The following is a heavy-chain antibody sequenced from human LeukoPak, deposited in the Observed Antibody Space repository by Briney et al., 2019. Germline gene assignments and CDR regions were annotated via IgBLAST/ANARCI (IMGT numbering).Heavy chain of an antibody. V-gene: IGHV3-64D*09. Sequence: PGGSLRLSCSASGLTFSSFAMHWVRQAPGKGLEHVPAISSSGSNTYYADSVKGRFTISRDNSKNTLDLQMSSLRPEDTAIYHCVKGGVYSSGALDYWGQGTLVTVSS. CDR3: VKGGVYSSGALDY. J-gene: IGHJ4*02. CDR1: GLTFSSFA. D-gene: IGHD5-18*01. CDR2: ISSSGSNT.